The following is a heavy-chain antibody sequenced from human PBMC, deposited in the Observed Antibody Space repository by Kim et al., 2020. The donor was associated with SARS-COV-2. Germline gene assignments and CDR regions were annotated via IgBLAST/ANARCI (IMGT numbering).Heavy chain of an antibody. CDR3: ARDRKHDYGDDDAFDI. Sequence: GGSLRLSCAASGFTVSSNYMSWVRQAPGKGLEWVSVIYSGGSTYYADSVKGRFTISRDNSKNTLYLQMNSLRAEDTAVYYCARDRKHDYGDDDAFDIWGQGTMVTVSS. J-gene: IGHJ3*02. V-gene: IGHV3-53*01. CDR2: IYSGGST. D-gene: IGHD4-17*01. CDR1: GFTVSSNY.